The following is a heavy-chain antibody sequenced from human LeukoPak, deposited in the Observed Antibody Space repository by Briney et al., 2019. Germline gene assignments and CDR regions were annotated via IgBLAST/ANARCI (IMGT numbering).Heavy chain of an antibody. CDR2: MRGDGSTT. V-gene: IGHV3-43*02. D-gene: IGHD5-18*01. CDR3: AKGRGYSRNAVDF. Sequence: PGGSLRLFCRASGFLYDHYAVHWLRHAPGKGLEWVSLMRGDGSTTYYADSVKGRFTISRDNSKNSLYLQMNSLRIEDTALYYCAKGRGYSRNAVDFCGQGTLVTVSS. CDR1: GFLYDHYA. J-gene: IGHJ4*02.